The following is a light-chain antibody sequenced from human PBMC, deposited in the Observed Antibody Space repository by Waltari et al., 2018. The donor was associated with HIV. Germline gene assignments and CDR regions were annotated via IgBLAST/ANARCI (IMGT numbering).Light chain of an antibody. CDR3: SSYTTTRAMV. V-gene: IGLV2-14*01. CDR1: SSDVGGYNY. CDR2: EVT. J-gene: IGLJ3*02. Sequence: QSALPQPASVSGSPGQSITISCTGTSSDVGGYNYVSWYQQHPVNAPKLMIYEVTHLPSGVSNRFAGSKSGNTASLTISGLQAEDDGDYYCSSYTTTRAMVFGGGTKLTVL.